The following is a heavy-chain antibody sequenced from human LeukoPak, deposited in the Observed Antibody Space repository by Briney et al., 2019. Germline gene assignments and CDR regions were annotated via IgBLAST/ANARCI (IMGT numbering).Heavy chain of an antibody. D-gene: IGHD5-24*01. V-gene: IGHV4-39*01. Sequence: SETLSLTCTVSGGSISSSSYYWGWIRQPPGKVLEWIGSIYYSGSTYYNPSLKSRVTISVDTSKNQFSLKLSSVTAADTAVYYCARPQDGRDGYNWDDAFDIWGQGTMVTVS. J-gene: IGHJ3*02. CDR1: GGSISSSSYY. CDR2: IYYSGST. CDR3: ARPQDGRDGYNWDDAFDI.